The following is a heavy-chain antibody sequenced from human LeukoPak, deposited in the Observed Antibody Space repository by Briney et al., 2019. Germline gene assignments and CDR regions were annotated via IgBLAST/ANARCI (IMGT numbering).Heavy chain of an antibody. CDR1: GFTFSSYG. D-gene: IGHD5-12*01. J-gene: IGHJ5*02. V-gene: IGHV3-30*18. Sequence: GGSLRLSCAASGFTFSSYGMHWVRQAPGKGLEWVAVISYDGSNKYYADSVKGRFTISRDNSKNTLYLQMNSLRAEDTAVYYCAKDLVYSGYERLFDPWGQGTLVTVSS. CDR3: AKDLVYSGYERLFDP. CDR2: ISYDGSNK.